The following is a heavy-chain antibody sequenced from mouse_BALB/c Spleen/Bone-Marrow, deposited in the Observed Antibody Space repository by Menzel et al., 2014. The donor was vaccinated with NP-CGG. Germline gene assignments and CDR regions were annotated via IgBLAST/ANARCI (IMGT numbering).Heavy chain of an antibody. V-gene: IGHV1-31*01. CDR1: GYSFTGYY. Sequence: VQLQQSGPELVKPGASVKISCKASGYSFTGYYMHWVKQSHGNSLDWIGYIYPYNGVSSYNQKFKGKATLTVNKSSSTAYMELRSLTSDDSAVYYCESRGEYFDVWGAGTTVTVSS. CDR3: ESRGEYFDV. J-gene: IGHJ1*01. CDR2: IYPYNGVS.